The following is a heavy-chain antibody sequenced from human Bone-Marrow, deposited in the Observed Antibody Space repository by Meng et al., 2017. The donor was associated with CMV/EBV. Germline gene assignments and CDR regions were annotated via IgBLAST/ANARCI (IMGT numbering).Heavy chain of an antibody. D-gene: IGHD1-26*01. Sequence: SCAASGFTFDDYGMSWVRQGPGKGLEWVSGINWNGGTTGYADSVKGRFTISRDNAKNSLYLQMNSLRAEDTALYYCARGIVGASRDAYWGQGTLVTVSS. CDR1: GFTFDDYG. V-gene: IGHV3-20*04. J-gene: IGHJ4*02. CDR3: ARGIVGASRDAY. CDR2: INWNGGTT.